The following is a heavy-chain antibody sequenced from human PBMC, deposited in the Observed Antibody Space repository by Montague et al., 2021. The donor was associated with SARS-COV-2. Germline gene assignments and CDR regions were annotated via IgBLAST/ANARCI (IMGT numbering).Heavy chain of an antibody. J-gene: IGHJ3*02. Sequence: SETLSLTCTVSGASVTSGDYYWTWIRQPPGKGLEWIGYIYNTGRTNYNSSLKSRVTISMDTSKNQFSLKVDSVSAADTAVYYCATEMPAYDVFDIWGQGTMVTVSS. CDR1: GASVTSGDYY. CDR2: IYNTGRT. V-gene: IGHV4-61*08. D-gene: IGHD2-2*01. CDR3: ATEMPAYDVFDI.